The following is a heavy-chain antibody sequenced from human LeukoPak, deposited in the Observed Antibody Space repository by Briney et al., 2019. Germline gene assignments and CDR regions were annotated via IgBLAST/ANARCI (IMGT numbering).Heavy chain of an antibody. CDR3: ARQLRGVIGGVDY. Sequence: SETLSLTCAVYGGSFIGFHWNWIRQPPGKGLEWIGDINHSGSTNYNPSLKSRVTISVDTSKNQFSLKLSSVTAADTAVYYCARQLRGVIGGVDYWGQGMLVTVSS. V-gene: IGHV4-34*01. J-gene: IGHJ4*02. CDR2: INHSGST. CDR1: GGSFIGFH. D-gene: IGHD3-10*01.